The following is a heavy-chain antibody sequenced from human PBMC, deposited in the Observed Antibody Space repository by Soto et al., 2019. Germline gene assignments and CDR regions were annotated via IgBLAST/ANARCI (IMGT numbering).Heavy chain of an antibody. V-gene: IGHV4-39*01. CDR1: GVSISRSSSY. CDR3: ARDVAVAGGTLSQFDD. J-gene: IGHJ4*02. Sequence: SETLSLTCTASGVSISRSSSYWGWIRQPPGKGLEWIGSIYYSGITYYNPSLRSRVTISVDSSKNQYSVKLSSVTDADPAVYYCARDVAVAGGTLSQFDDWGQETLVTVSS. CDR2: IYYSGIT. D-gene: IGHD6-19*01.